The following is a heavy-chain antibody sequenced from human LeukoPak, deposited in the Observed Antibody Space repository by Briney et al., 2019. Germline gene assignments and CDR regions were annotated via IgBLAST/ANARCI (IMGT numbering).Heavy chain of an antibody. V-gene: IGHV4-39*07. CDR1: GGSISSNSYY. CDR2: IYYSGST. CDR3: AREAGLAVAGLDY. J-gene: IGHJ4*02. D-gene: IGHD6-19*01. Sequence: SETLSLTCTVSGGSISSNSYYWGWIRQPPGKGLEWIGSIYYSGSTYYNPSLKSRVTISVDTSKNQFSLKLSSVTAADTAVYYCAREAGLAVAGLDYWAREPWSPSPQ.